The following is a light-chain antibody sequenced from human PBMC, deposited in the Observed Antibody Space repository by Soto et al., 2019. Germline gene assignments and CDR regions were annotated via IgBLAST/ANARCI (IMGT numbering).Light chain of an antibody. CDR3: QQYGSSGT. V-gene: IGKV3-20*01. CDR2: GAS. J-gene: IGKJ1*01. Sequence: EIVLTQSPGTLSLSPGERATLSCRASQSVSGSYLAWYQQKPGQAPRLLIYGASSRATGIPDRFSGSGSGTDFTLTISRMEPEDFAVDDCQQYGSSGTFGQGTKVDIK. CDR1: QSVSGSY.